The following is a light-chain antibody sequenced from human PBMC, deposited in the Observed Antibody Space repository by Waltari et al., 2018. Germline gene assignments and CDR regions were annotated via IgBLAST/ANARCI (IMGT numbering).Light chain of an antibody. Sequence: IVLTQSPGTLSLSPGGRATLSCTASQNIGHYLAWYQQKPGQAPRLLIYASSTRAAGIPDRFSGSGSGADFSLTITRLEPDDFAVYYCQHHFRLPATFGQGTKV. J-gene: IGKJ1*01. V-gene: IGKV3-20*01. CDR2: ASS. CDR1: QNIGHY. CDR3: QHHFRLPAT.